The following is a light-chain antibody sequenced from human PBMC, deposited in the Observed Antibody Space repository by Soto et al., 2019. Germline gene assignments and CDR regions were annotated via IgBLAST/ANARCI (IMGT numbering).Light chain of an antibody. V-gene: IGLV2-11*01. Sequence: QSVLTQPRSVSGSPGQSVTISCTGTSSDVGSYNYVSWYQQHPGKAPKLLIYDVTKRPSGVPDRFSGSKSGNTASLTISGLQAEDEADYYCCSYAGSYTFVFGTGTK. CDR1: SSDVGSYNY. CDR3: CSYAGSYTFV. J-gene: IGLJ1*01. CDR2: DVT.